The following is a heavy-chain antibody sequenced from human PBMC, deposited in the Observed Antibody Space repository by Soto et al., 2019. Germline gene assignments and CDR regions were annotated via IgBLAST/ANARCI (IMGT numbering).Heavy chain of an antibody. CDR2: SITVGAP. CDR1: VAPSVVTT. D-gene: IGHD1-26*01. CDR3: ARQRPTDGRWEFANYYGMDV. Sequence: SETLPSPALSLVAPSVVTTGAGSGSPQGRDWSGLGISITVGAPTTTPSLKSRVTISVDTSKNQFSLKLSSVTAADTAVYYCARQRPTDGRWEFANYYGMDVWGQGTPVTVSS. J-gene: IGHJ6*02. V-gene: IGHV4-59*08.